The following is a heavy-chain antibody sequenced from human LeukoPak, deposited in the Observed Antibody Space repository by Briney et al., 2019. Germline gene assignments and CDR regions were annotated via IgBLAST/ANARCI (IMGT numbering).Heavy chain of an antibody. Sequence: PSETLSLTCTVSGGSISTYYWSWIRQPPGKGLEWIAYIYYSGSTNYNPSLKSRVTISIDTSKNQVSLKLTSVTAADTAVYSCARHLYSYDSSPYYPWGQGTLVTVSS. CDR2: IYYSGST. D-gene: IGHD3-22*01. CDR1: GGSISTYY. CDR3: ARHLYSYDSSPYYP. J-gene: IGHJ5*02. V-gene: IGHV4-59*01.